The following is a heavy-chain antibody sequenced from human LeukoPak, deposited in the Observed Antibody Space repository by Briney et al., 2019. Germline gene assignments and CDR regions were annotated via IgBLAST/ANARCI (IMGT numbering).Heavy chain of an antibody. CDR1: GGSISSYY. J-gene: IGHJ4*02. Sequence: SETLSLTCTVSGGSISSYYWSWIRQPPGKGLEWIGYIYYSGSTNYNPSLKSRVTISVDTSKNQFSLKLSSVTAADTAVYYCARGLSRYDSSANFDYWGQGTLVTVSS. CDR3: ARGLSRYDSSANFDY. V-gene: IGHV4-59*01. CDR2: IYYSGST. D-gene: IGHD3-22*01.